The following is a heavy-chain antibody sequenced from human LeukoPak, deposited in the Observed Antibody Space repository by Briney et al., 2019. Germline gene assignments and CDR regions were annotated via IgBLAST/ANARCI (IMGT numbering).Heavy chain of an antibody. V-gene: IGHV4-34*01. D-gene: IGHD6-13*01. CDR3: ARGPRGSWGYYYYYGMDV. CDR2: INHSGST. Sequence: SETLSLTCAVYGGSFSGYYWSRIRQPPGKGLEWIGEINHSGSTNYNPSLKSRVTISVDTSKNQFSLKLSSVTAADTAVYYCARGPRGSWGYYYYYGMDVWGQGTTVTVSS. J-gene: IGHJ6*02. CDR1: GGSFSGYY.